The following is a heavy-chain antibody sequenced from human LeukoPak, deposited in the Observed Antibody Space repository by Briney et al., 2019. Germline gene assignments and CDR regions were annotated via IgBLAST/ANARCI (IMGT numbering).Heavy chain of an antibody. J-gene: IGHJ4*02. D-gene: IGHD7-27*01. CDR3: AAWGYPYYFDY. V-gene: IGHV4-39*01. CDR1: GASVSSTNYY. Sequence: PSETLSLTCTVSGASVSSTNYYWGWIRQPPGKELEWIASISYSGSTFYNPSLRSRVTMSVGTSHNQFSLRLSSVTAADTAMYYCAAWGYPYYFDYWGRGTLVTVSS. CDR2: ISYSGST.